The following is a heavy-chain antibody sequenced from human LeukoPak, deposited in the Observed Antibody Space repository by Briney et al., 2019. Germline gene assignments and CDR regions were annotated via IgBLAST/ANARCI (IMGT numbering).Heavy chain of an antibody. CDR3: ARDGGTFHFDY. CDR1: GFMFSSSG. J-gene: IGHJ4*02. CDR2: IWYDGSNK. Sequence: GGSLRLSCAASGFMFSSSGMHWVRQAPGKGLEWVAVIWYDGSNKYSADSVKGRFTISRDNSKNMLYLQMNSRRAEDTAVYYCARDGGTFHFDYWGQRTLVSVSS. V-gene: IGHV3-33*01. D-gene: IGHD1-26*01.